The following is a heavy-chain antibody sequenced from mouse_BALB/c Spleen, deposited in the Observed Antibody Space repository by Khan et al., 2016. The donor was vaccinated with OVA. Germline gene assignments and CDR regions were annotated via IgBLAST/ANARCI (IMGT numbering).Heavy chain of an antibody. CDR1: GYSFTGYF. Sequence: EVQLQQSGPELVKPGASVKISCKASGYSFTGYFMHWVMQSHGKSLEWIGRINPHIGETFYNQKFKGKATLTVDESSSTAHMELRSLASEDSAVYVCERIYGSDFDYWGQGTTLTVSS. J-gene: IGHJ2*01. V-gene: IGHV1-20*02. CDR2: INPHIGET. CDR3: ERIYGSDFDY. D-gene: IGHD1-1*01.